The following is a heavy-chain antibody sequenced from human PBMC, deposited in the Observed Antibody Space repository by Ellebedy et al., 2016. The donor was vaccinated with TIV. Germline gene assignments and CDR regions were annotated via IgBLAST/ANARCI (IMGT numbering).Heavy chain of an antibody. CDR3: ARDGVSSSSKMVH. V-gene: IGHV3-48*02. Sequence: PGGSLRLSCAASGFRIRSYTIHWFPPAPRKGLAWVSSISSSIGNIYYADSVRGRFTISRDTAKNSLYLQMYSLRDEDTAVYFCARDGVSSSSKMVHWGQGTLVTVSS. J-gene: IGHJ4*02. D-gene: IGHD6-6*01. CDR2: ISSSIGNI. CDR1: GFRIRSYT.